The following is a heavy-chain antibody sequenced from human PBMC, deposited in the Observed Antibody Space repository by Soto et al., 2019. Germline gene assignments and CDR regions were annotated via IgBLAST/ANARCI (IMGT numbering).Heavy chain of an antibody. CDR2: ISAYNGKT. CDR1: GYTFTSYG. Sequence: QVQLVQSGAEVKKPGASVKVSCMASGYTFTSYGISWVRQAPGKGLEWMEWISAYNGKTNYARKLRRRVTMCTNTPTSTADMALRRLRSDETAVYYSERHRSVYDFGDSWGQATIVTLSS. J-gene: IGHJ4*02. V-gene: IGHV1-18*01. CDR3: ERHRSVYDFGDS. D-gene: IGHD5-12*01.